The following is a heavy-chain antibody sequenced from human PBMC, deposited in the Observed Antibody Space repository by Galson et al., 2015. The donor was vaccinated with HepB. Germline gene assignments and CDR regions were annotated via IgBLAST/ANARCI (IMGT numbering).Heavy chain of an antibody. Sequence: LRLSCAASGITFTNFWLTWVRQAPGKGLEWVASIKKDGTQRNYVDSAKGRFTISRDNAKQSLYLQMDGLRAEDTAIYYCYVGHYFNSWGQGTLVTVSS. CDR1: GITFTNFW. CDR2: IKKDGTQR. V-gene: IGHV3-7*01. CDR3: YVGHYFNS. J-gene: IGHJ4*02. D-gene: IGHD3-16*01.